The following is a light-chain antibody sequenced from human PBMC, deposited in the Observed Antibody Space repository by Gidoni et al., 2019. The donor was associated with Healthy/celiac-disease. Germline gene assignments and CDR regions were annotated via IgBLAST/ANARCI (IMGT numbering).Light chain of an antibody. Sequence: DIVLTQSPGTLSLSPGEIATLSCRASQSVSSSYLAWYQQKPGQAPRLLISGASSRATGIPDRFSGSGSGTDFTLTISRLEPEDFAVYYCQQYGSSPLLTFGGGTKVEIK. J-gene: IGKJ4*01. CDR3: QQYGSSPLLT. CDR2: GAS. CDR1: QSVSSSY. V-gene: IGKV3-20*01.